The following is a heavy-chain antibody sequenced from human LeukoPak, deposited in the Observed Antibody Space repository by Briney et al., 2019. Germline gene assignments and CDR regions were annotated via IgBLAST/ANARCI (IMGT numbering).Heavy chain of an antibody. CDR3: ARDFGRVAVAGMVY. CDR2: IGSSSSAM. CDR1: GFTFSSYS. V-gene: IGHV3-48*01. D-gene: IGHD6-19*01. J-gene: IGHJ4*02. Sequence: GGSLRLSCVASGFTFSSYSMNWVRQAPGKGLEWVSYIGSSSSAMYYADSVEGRFTISRDNSKNTLYLQMNSLRAEDTAVYYCARDFGRVAVAGMVYWGQGTLVTVSS.